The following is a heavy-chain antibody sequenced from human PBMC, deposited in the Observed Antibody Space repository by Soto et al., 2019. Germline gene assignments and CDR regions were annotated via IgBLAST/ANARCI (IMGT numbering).Heavy chain of an antibody. Sequence: GASVKVSCKASGYTFINQGLILVRQAPGQGREWMGWIRGYNGYTKFAQKIQGRVTMTRDTPTSTAYMELRSLRSDDTPVYYCAREGYCTSTTCDTEKFFDFYGMDVWGQGTTVTVSS. CDR3: AREGYCTSTTCDTEKFFDFYGMDV. V-gene: IGHV1-18*01. CDR2: IRGYNGYT. CDR1: GYTFINQG. J-gene: IGHJ6*02. D-gene: IGHD2-2*01.